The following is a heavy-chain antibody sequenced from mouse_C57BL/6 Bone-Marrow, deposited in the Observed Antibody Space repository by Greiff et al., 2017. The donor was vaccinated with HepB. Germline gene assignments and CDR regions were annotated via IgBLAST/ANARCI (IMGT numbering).Heavy chain of an antibody. D-gene: IGHD1-1*01. V-gene: IGHV1-59*01. CDR3: ASTTNYFDY. CDR2: IDPSDSYT. Sequence: VKLQQPGAELVRPGTSVKLSCKASGYTFTSYWMHWVKQRPGQGLEWIGVIDPSDSYTNYNQKFKGKATLTVDTSSSTAYMQLSSLTSEDSAVYYCASTTNYFDYWGQGTTLTVSS. J-gene: IGHJ2*01. CDR1: GYTFTSYW.